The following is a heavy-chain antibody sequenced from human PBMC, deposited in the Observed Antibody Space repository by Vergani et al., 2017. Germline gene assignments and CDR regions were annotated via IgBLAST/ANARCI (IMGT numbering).Heavy chain of an antibody. CDR2: ISSSSSYI. D-gene: IGHD5-18*01. Sequence: EVQLVESGGGLVKPGGSLRLSCAASGFTFSSYSMNWVRQAPGKGLEWVSSISSSSSYIYYADSVKGRFTISRDNAKNSLYLQMNSLRAEDTAVYYCARYPRVELWPYDAFDIWGQGTMVTVSS. CDR3: ARYPRVELWPYDAFDI. J-gene: IGHJ3*02. V-gene: IGHV3-21*01. CDR1: GFTFSSYS.